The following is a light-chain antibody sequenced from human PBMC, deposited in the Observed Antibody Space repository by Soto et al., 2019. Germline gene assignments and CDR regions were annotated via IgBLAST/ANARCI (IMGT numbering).Light chain of an antibody. J-gene: IGKJ4*01. V-gene: IGKV3-15*01. Sequence: EIVMTQSPATLSVSPGERATLSCRASQSVSSNLASYQQTPGQAPRLLIYGASTRATGIPARFSVSGSGTEFTLTISSLQSEDFAVYYCQQYNNWTLFGGGTKVEIK. CDR1: QSVSSN. CDR2: GAS. CDR3: QQYNNWTL.